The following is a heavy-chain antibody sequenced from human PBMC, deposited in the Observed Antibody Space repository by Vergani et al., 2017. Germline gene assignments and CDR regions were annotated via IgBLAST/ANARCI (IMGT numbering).Heavy chain of an antibody. J-gene: IGHJ5*02. V-gene: IGHV3-74*01. CDR2: MNGHGDTI. CDR1: GFTFNEYW. D-gene: IGHD3-3*01. Sequence: EVELVESGGGLVQPGGSLRLSCAASGFTFNEYWMHWARQVPGKGLVWVSGMNGHGDTISYADSEKGRFTISRDNAKNTLFLQMNSLRAEDTAVYYCARARKFRFGVVWENWFDPWGQGTLVTVSS. CDR3: ARARKFRFGVVWENWFDP.